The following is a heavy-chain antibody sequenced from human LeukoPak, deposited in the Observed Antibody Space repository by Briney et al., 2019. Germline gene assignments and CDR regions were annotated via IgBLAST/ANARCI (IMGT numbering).Heavy chain of an antibody. Sequence: LETLSLTCTVSGGSISSYYWSWIRQPPGKGLEWIGYIYTSGSTNYNPSLKSRVTISVDTSKNQFSLKLSSVTAADTAVYYCARRDYYYYYMDVWGKGTTVTVSS. CDR3: ARRDYYYYYMDV. V-gene: IGHV4-4*09. J-gene: IGHJ6*03. CDR2: IYTSGST. CDR1: GGSISSYY.